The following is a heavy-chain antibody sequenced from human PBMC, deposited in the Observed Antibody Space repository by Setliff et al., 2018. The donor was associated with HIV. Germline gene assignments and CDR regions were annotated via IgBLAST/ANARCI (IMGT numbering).Heavy chain of an antibody. CDR2: INPSGGTT. D-gene: IGHD3-10*01. J-gene: IGHJ5*02. V-gene: IGHV1-46*01. Sequence: ASVKVSCKASGYTFTSYYMHWVRQAPGQGLEWLGIINPSGGTTNYAQKFQGRVTMTEDTSTDTAYMELSSLRSEDTAVYYCATAYKNTYYYGSGSNKDNWFDPWGQGTLVTVS. CDR3: ATAYKNTYYYGSGSNKDNWFDP. CDR1: GYTFTSYY.